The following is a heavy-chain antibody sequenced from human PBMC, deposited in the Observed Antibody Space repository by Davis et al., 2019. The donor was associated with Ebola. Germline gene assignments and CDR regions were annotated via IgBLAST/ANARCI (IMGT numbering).Heavy chain of an antibody. V-gene: IGHV4-59*01. CDR2: IHFSGTT. D-gene: IGHD2/OR15-2a*01. CDR3: VRSEWNSAT. Sequence: MPSETLSLTCTVSGGSISAYHWSWMRQPPGEGLEWIGYIHFSGTTKYSPSLNSRVTISKDTSKNQFSLKLSSVTAADTAVYYCVRSEWNSATWGQGTLVTVSS. CDR1: GGSISAYH. J-gene: IGHJ4*02.